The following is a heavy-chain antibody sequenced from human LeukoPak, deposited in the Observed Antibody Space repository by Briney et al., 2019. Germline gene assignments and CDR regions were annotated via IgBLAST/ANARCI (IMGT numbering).Heavy chain of an antibody. J-gene: IGHJ6*02. CDR2: IKSKTDGGTT. CDR1: GFTFSNAW. V-gene: IGHV3-15*01. CDR3: TTGGPDYYYYGMDV. Sequence: GGSLRLSCAASGFTFSNAWMSWVRQAPGKGLEWVGRIKSKTDGGTTDYAAPVKGRFTISRDDSKNTLYLQMNSLKTEDTAVYYCTTGGPDYYYYGMDVWGQGTTVTVPS.